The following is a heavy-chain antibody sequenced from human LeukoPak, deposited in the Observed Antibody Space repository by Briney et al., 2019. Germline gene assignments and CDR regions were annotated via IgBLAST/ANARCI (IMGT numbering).Heavy chain of an antibody. J-gene: IGHJ4*02. CDR2: IYYTGST. CDR1: GASISGGTYY. Sequence: SETLSLTCSVSGASISGGTYYWGWIRQPPGKGLEWIGSIYYTGSTYDNPSLKSRVTISVDTSKNQFSLKLSSVTAADTAVYYCARRGGSCRAFDYWGQGTLVTVSS. V-gene: IGHV4-39*01. CDR3: ARRGGSCRAFDY. D-gene: IGHD2-15*01.